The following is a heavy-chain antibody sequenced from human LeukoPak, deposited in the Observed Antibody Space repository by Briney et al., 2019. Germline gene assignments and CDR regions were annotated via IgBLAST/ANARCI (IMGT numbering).Heavy chain of an antibody. CDR2: INQDGSEK. CDR1: GLTLSSHW. D-gene: IGHD3-10*01. CDR3: ARHGGYYFDY. J-gene: IGHJ4*02. V-gene: IGHV3-7*01. Sequence: GGSLRLSCATSGLTLSSHWMSWVRQAPGKGLEWVANINQDGSEKYYVDSVKGRFTISRDNAKNSLYLQMNSLRAEDTAVYYCARHGGYYFDYWGQGTLVTVSS.